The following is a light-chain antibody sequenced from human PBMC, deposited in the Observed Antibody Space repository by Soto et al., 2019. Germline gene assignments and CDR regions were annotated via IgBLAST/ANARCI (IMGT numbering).Light chain of an antibody. CDR3: QELNSYPPNS. CDR1: QGISSY. J-gene: IGKJ2*01. V-gene: IGKV1-9*01. CDR2: AAS. Sequence: DIQLTQSPSFLSASVGDRVTITCRASQGISSYLAWYQQKPGKAPKLLIYAASTLQSGVPSRFSGSGSGTEFTLTISSLQPEDFATYYGQELNSYPPNSVGQGTKLESK.